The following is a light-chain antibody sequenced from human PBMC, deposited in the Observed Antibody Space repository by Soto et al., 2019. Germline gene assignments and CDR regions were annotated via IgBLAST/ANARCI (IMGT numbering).Light chain of an antibody. CDR3: QQYTNWPKT. Sequence: EIVVTQSPGTLSWSPGASATLSCRASQSVCTKLVWYQQKPGQAPRLLMYGASSRATGIPERFSGSGSGTEFTLTISSLQSEDFAVYYCQQYTNWPKTFGQGTKVDIK. CDR1: QSVCTK. CDR2: GAS. J-gene: IGKJ1*01. V-gene: IGKV3D-15*01.